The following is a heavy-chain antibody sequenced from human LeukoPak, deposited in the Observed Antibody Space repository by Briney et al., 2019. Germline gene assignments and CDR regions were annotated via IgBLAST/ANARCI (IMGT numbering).Heavy chain of an antibody. J-gene: IGHJ3*02. Sequence: PGGSLRLSCVAAGFTFSSYGRHWVRQAPGKGLEWVAFIRYDGSNKYYADSVKGRFTISRDNSKNTLYLQMNSLRAEDTAVYYCAKNILSADAFDIWGQGTMVTVSS. CDR3: AKNILSADAFDI. CDR2: IRYDGSNK. V-gene: IGHV3-30*02. CDR1: GFTFSSYG. D-gene: IGHD2-21*01.